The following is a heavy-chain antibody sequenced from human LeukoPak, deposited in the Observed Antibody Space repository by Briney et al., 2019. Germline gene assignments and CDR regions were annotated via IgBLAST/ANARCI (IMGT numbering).Heavy chain of an antibody. Sequence: GASVKVSCKASGYTFTSYYMHWVRQAPGQGLEWMGRINPNSGGTNYAQKFQGRVTMTRGTSISTVYMELSRLRSDDTAVYYCARVGYYESSGYYEYWGQGTLVTVSS. CDR1: GYTFTSYY. CDR2: INPNSGGT. D-gene: IGHD3-22*01. CDR3: ARVGYYESSGYYEY. J-gene: IGHJ4*02. V-gene: IGHV1-2*06.